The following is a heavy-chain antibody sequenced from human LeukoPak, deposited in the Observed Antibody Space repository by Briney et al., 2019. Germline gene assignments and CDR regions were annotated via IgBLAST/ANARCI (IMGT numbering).Heavy chain of an antibody. V-gene: IGHV5-51*01. CDR1: GYSFSNYW. CDR2: IYPGDSDT. CDR3: ARHKTARPYYYYYYMDV. Sequence: GESLKISCQGSGYSFSNYWIGWVRQMPGKGLEWMGIIYPGDSDTRYSPSFQGQVTISADKSISTAYLQWSSLKASDTAMYYCARHKTARPYYYYYYMDVWGKGTTVTVSS. J-gene: IGHJ6*03. D-gene: IGHD6-6*01.